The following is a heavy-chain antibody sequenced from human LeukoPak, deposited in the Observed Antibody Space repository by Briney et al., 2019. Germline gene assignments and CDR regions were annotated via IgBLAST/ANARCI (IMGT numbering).Heavy chain of an antibody. CDR3: QTYYYYYGMDV. J-gene: IGHJ6*02. Sequence: SATLSLTCAVYGGTFSGYYWSWIRQPPGKGLEWIGEINHSGSTNYNPSLKSRVTISVDTSKNQFSLRLSSVTAADTAVYYCQTYYYYYGMDVWGQGTTVTVSS. CDR1: GGTFSGYY. CDR2: INHSGST. V-gene: IGHV4-34*08.